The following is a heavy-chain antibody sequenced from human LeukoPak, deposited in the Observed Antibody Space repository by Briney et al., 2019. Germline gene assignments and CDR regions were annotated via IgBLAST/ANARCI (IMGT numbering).Heavy chain of an antibody. V-gene: IGHV4-59*08. Sequence: SETLSLTCTVSGDSINNYYWSWIRQSPGKGLEWIGYIYSSGSTKYNPSLKSRVTISVDTSKNQFSLKLSSVTATDTAVYYCARHRGSGSPYFDYWGQGTLVTVSS. CDR2: IYSSGST. D-gene: IGHD3-10*01. J-gene: IGHJ4*02. CDR3: ARHRGSGSPYFDY. CDR1: GDSINNYY.